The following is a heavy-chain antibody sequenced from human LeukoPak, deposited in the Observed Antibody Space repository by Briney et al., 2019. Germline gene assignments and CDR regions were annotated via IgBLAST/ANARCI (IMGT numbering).Heavy chain of an antibody. J-gene: IGHJ4*02. CDR3: AKCPRIHRSGYYYFDY. CDR2: ISGDGGST. D-gene: IGHD3-22*01. Sequence: PGGSLRLSCAASGFTFDDYAMHRVRQAPGKGLEWVSLISGDGGSTYYADSVKGRFTISRDNSKNSLYLQMNSLRTEDTALYYCAKCPRIHRSGYYYFDYWGQGTLVTVSS. V-gene: IGHV3-43*02. CDR1: GFTFDDYA.